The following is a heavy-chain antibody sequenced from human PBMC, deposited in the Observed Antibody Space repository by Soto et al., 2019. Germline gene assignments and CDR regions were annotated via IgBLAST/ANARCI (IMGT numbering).Heavy chain of an antibody. CDR1: RFTFSSYA. CDR3: AREDY. V-gene: IGHV3-30-3*01. CDR2: ISYDGSNK. J-gene: IGHJ4*02. Sequence: QVQLVESGGGVVQPGRSLRLSCAASRFTFSSYAMYWVRQAPGKGLEWVAVISYDGSNKYYADSVKGRFTISRDNSKNTLYLQMNSLRAEDTAVYYCAREDYCGQGTLVTVSS.